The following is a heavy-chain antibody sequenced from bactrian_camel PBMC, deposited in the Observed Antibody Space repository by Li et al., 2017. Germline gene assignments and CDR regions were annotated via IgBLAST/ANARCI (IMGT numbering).Heavy chain of an antibody. CDR1: VYLYGHC. CDR2: IDSDGST. CDR3: AADTTSRGSWRHRGGRCYEYNY. V-gene: IGHV3S53*01. Sequence: VQLVESGGGSVQAGGSLRLSCAASVYLYGHCMGWFRAAEGKDREVIAAIDSDGSTSYADSVEGRFTISKDNAEKSLYLQMDKLQPEDTAMYYCAADTTSRGSWRHRGGRCYEYNYWGQGTQVTVS. J-gene: IGHJ4*01. D-gene: IGHD6*01.